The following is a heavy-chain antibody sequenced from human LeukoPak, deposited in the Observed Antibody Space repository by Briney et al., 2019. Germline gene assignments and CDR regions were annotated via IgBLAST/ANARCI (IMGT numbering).Heavy chain of an antibody. Sequence: ASVKVSCKASGYTFTSYGISWVRQAPGQGLEWMGWISAYNGNTNYAQKLQGRVTMTTDTSTSTAYMELRSLRSDDTAVYYCARDLVPTYYYDSSGYWGQGTLVTVSS. CDR1: GYTFTSYG. CDR2: ISAYNGNT. V-gene: IGHV1-18*01. D-gene: IGHD3-22*01. CDR3: ARDLVPTYYYDSSGY. J-gene: IGHJ4*02.